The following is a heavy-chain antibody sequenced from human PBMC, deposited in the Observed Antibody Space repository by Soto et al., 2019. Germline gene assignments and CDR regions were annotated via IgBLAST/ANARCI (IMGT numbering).Heavy chain of an antibody. J-gene: IGHJ4*02. CDR1: GFTFSTYS. CDR3: ARFDYDSSAAYFDY. V-gene: IGHV3-21*01. CDR2: ISGSSSYI. D-gene: IGHD3-22*01. Sequence: GGSLSLSCAASGFTFSTYSMNWVRQAPGKGLEWVSSISGSSSYIYYTHSVKGRFTISRDNAKNSLYLQMNSLRAEDTAVYFCARFDYDSSAAYFDYWGQGTLVTVSS.